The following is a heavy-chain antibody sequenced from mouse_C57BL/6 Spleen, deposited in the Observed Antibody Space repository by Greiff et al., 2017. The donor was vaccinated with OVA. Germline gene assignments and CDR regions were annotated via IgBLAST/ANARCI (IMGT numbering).Heavy chain of an antibody. D-gene: IGHD3-2*02. CDR1: GYTFISYW. J-gene: IGHJ3*01. Sequence: QVQLQQPGAELVRPGSSVKLSCKASGYTFISYWMHWVKQKPIQGLEWIGNIEPSDSETHYNQKFKDKATLTVDKSSSTAYMQLSSLTSEDSAVYCCASRGGRSGHWFAYWGQGTLVTVSA. V-gene: IGHV1-52*01. CDR3: ASRGGRSGHWFAY. CDR2: IEPSDSET.